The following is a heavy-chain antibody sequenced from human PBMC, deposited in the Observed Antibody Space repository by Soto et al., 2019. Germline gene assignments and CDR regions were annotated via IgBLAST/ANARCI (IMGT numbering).Heavy chain of an antibody. V-gene: IGHV4-30-2*01. D-gene: IGHD4-4*01. J-gene: IGHJ5*02. CDR3: ARDSGRSHYIYFNP. Sequence: PSQTLSLSCAVFGGSISSGGYSWSWIRKPPGRGLEWIGYIYASGSTYYNPSLSSRVTISIDRSKNQFSLMLASVTAADTAVYFCARDSGRSHYIYFNPGGQGTLVTVSS. CDR2: IYASGST. CDR1: GGSISSGGYS.